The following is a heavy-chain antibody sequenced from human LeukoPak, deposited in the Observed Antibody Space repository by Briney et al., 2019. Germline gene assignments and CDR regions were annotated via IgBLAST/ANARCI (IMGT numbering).Heavy chain of an antibody. Sequence: GGSLRLSCAASGFTFSRYWMSWVRQAPGKGLEWVANIKQDGSQKSYVDSVKGRFTISRDNANNLLYLQMNSLRAEDTAVYYCARGDTVTTDYYYYYMDVWGKGTTVTISS. D-gene: IGHD4-17*01. CDR1: GFTFSRYW. CDR3: ARGDTVTTDYYYYYMDV. J-gene: IGHJ6*03. V-gene: IGHV3-7*01. CDR2: IKQDGSQK.